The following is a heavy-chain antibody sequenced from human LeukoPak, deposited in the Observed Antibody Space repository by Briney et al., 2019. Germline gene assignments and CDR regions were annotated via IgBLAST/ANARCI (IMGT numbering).Heavy chain of an antibody. V-gene: IGHV3-23*01. J-gene: IGHJ4*02. D-gene: IGHD3-16*01. Sequence: GGSLRLSCAASGFTLSSYAMSWVRQAPGKGLEWVSAISDTGNTYHADSVKGRFTISRDSSKNTLFLQMNRLRPEDAAVYYCAKGGGGLFDYWGQGTLVTVSS. CDR1: GFTLSSYA. CDR3: AKGGGGLFDY. CDR2: ISDTGNT.